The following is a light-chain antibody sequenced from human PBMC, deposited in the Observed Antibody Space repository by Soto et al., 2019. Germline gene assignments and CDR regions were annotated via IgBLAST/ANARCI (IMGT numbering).Light chain of an antibody. J-gene: IGLJ1*01. V-gene: IGLV2-14*01. Sequence: LTQPASVSGSPGQSLTISCTGTSSDVGGYNYVSWYQQHPGKAPKLMIYEVSNRPSGVSNRFSGSKSGNTASLTISGLQAEDEADYYCSSYTSSSILYVFGTETKVAVL. CDR1: SSDVGGYNY. CDR3: SSYTSSSILYV. CDR2: EVS.